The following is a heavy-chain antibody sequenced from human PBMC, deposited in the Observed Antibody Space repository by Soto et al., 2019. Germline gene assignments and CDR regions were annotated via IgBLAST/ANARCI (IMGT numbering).Heavy chain of an antibody. CDR3: ARVPGLELLDL. V-gene: IGHV1-2*02. J-gene: IGHJ5*02. CDR2: INPSNEIT. Sequence: GASVKVSCKTSGYTFSAYYVHWARRAPGRGFQWLGWINPSNEITTFSEFFQGRVTMTRDASITTAYMELSRLRSDDTAVYFCARVPGLELLDLWGQGTLVTVSS. CDR1: GYTFSAYY. D-gene: IGHD1-7*01.